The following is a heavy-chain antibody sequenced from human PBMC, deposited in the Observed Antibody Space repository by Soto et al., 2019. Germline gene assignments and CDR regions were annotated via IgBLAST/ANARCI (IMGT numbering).Heavy chain of an antibody. CDR3: AKAVRSSSPPTYYYYYGMDV. CDR1: GFTFSSYG. D-gene: IGHD6-6*01. Sequence: GGSLRLSCAASGFTFSSYGMHWVRQAPGKGLEWVAVISYDGSNKYYADSVKGRFTISRDNSKNTLYLQMNSLRADDTAVYYCAKAVRSSSPPTYYYYYGMDVWGQGTTVTVSS. CDR2: ISYDGSNK. J-gene: IGHJ6*02. V-gene: IGHV3-30*18.